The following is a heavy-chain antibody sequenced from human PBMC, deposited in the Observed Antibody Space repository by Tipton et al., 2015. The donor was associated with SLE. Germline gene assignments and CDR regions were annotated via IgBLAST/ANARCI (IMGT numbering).Heavy chain of an antibody. CDR2: FYYSGTT. D-gene: IGHD1-26*01. J-gene: IGHJ6*02. CDR3: ARRGGIEAMGGHFYYYGMDV. CDR1: GGSISSYY. Sequence: TLSLTCTVSGGSISSYYWSWIRQPPGKGLEWIGYFYYSGTTKYNPSLKSRLTISVDTSKNQFSLNLSSVTAADTAVYYCARRGGIEAMGGHFYYYGMDVWGQGTVVTVSS. V-gene: IGHV4-59*08.